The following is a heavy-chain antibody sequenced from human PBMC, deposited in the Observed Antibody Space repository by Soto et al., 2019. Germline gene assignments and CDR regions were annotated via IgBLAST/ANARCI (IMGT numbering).Heavy chain of an antibody. V-gene: IGHV1-18*01. J-gene: IGHJ5*02. Sequence: GASVKLSCKASGYTFTSYGISWVRQAPGQGLEWMGWISAYNGNTNYAQKLQGRVTMTTDTSTSTAYMELRSLRSDDTAVYYCAREVEFVAYDSSGYPDGYWFDPWGQGTLVTVSS. D-gene: IGHD3-22*01. CDR3: AREVEFVAYDSSGYPDGYWFDP. CDR1: GYTFTSYG. CDR2: ISAYNGNT.